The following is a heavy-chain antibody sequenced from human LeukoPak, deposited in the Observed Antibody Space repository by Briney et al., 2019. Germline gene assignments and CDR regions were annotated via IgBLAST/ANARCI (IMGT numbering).Heavy chain of an antibody. Sequence: GASVKVSCKASGYTFTGYYMHWVRQAPGQGLEWMGWINPNSGGTNYAQKFQGRVTMTRDTSISTAYMELSRLRSDGTAVYYCARGLRLVATGPRFYFDYWGQGTLVTVSS. D-gene: IGHD5-12*01. V-gene: IGHV1-2*02. CDR2: INPNSGGT. CDR3: ARGLRLVATGPRFYFDY. J-gene: IGHJ4*02. CDR1: GYTFTGYY.